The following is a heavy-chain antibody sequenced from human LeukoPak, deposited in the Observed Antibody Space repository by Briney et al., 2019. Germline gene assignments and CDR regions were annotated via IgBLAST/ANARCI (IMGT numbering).Heavy chain of an antibody. Sequence: GGSLRLSCAASGFTFSSYWMSWVRQAPGKGLEWVSAISGSGGSTYYADSVKGRFTISRDNSKNTLYLQMNSLRAEDTAVYYCAKMGVRMVRGVYFDYWGQGTLVTVSS. CDR1: GFTFSSYW. V-gene: IGHV3-23*01. CDR2: ISGSGGST. CDR3: AKMGVRMVRGVYFDY. D-gene: IGHD3-10*01. J-gene: IGHJ4*02.